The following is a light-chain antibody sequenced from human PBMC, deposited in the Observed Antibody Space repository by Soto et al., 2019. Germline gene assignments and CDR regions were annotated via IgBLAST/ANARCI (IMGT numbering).Light chain of an antibody. Sequence: DIPMTQSPSSLSASVGDRVTITCRASQSISSYLNWYQQKPGKAPKLLIYAASSLQSGVTSRFSGSGSGTDFTLTISSLQPEDFATYYCQQSYSTITFGQGTRLEIK. CDR1: QSISSY. V-gene: IGKV1-39*01. CDR3: QQSYSTIT. CDR2: AAS. J-gene: IGKJ5*01.